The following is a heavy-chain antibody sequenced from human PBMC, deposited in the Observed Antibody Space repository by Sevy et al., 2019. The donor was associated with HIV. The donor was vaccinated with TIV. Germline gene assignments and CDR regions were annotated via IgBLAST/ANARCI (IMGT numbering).Heavy chain of an antibody. Sequence: GGSLRLSCAASGFTFSSYAMSWVRQAPGKGLELVSAISGSGGSTYYADSVKGRFTISRDNSKNTLYLQMNSLRAEDTAVYYCAKDLWFGELRDAFDIWGQGTMVTVSS. CDR1: GFTFSSYA. V-gene: IGHV3-23*01. CDR3: AKDLWFGELRDAFDI. J-gene: IGHJ3*02. CDR2: ISGSGGST. D-gene: IGHD3-10*01.